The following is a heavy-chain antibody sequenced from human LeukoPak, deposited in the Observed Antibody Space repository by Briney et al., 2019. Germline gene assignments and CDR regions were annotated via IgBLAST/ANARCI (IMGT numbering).Heavy chain of an antibody. CDR3: ARGLQDIVVVVAAPFDP. D-gene: IGHD2-15*01. CDR1: GYTFTGYY. V-gene: IGHV1-2*02. Sequence: ASVKVSCKASGYTFTGYYRQWVRQAPGQGLEWMGWINPHSGGANYAQEFQGRVTMTRDTSISTAYMELSSLRPDDTAVYSCARGLQDIVVVVAAPFDPWGQGTLVTVSS. J-gene: IGHJ5*02. CDR2: INPHSGGA.